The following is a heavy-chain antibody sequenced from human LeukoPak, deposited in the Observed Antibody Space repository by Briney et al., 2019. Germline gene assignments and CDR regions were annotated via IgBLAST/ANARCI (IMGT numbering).Heavy chain of an antibody. CDR3: ALCSGGSCYSAEYFQH. CDR1: GGTFSSYA. V-gene: IGHV1-69*13. J-gene: IGHJ1*01. D-gene: IGHD2-15*01. CDR2: IIPIFGTA. Sequence: SVKVSSKASGGTFSSYAISWVRQAPGQGLEWMGGIIPIFGTANYAQKFQGRVTITADESTSTAYMELSSLRSEDTAVYYCALCSGGSCYSAEYFQHWGQGTLVTVSS.